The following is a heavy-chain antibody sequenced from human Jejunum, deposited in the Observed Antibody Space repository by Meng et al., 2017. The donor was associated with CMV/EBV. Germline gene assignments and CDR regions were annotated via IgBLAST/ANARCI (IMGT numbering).Heavy chain of an antibody. CDR3: ARTRSGHVY. V-gene: IGHV3-21*01. CDR1: GFTFSNYA. Sequence: SCAASGFTFSNYAMTWVRQAPGKGLECVSTITGSATYIYYADSVKGRFTISRDNVKDSVYLQMNSLRADDTAVYYCARTRSGHVYWGQGTLVTVSS. J-gene: IGHJ4*02. CDR2: ITGSATYI.